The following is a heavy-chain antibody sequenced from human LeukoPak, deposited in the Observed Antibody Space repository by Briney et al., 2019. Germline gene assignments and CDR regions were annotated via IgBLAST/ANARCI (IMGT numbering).Heavy chain of an antibody. V-gene: IGHV4-39*01. CDR1: GGSISSSSYY. CDR3: ARQLGYCSGGSCYPLDY. D-gene: IGHD2-15*01. J-gene: IGHJ4*02. Sequence: TSETLSLTCTVSGGSISSSSYYWGWIRQPPGKGLEWIGSIYYSGSTYYNPSLKSRVTISVDTSKNQFSLKLSSVTAADTAVYYCARQLGYCSGGSCYPLDYWGQGTLVTASS. CDR2: IYYSGST.